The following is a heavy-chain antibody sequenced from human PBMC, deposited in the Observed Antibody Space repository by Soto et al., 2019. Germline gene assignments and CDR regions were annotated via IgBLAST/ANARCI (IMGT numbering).Heavy chain of an antibody. CDR3: ARGMTPPGAPAWYYFDS. CDR2: FSLSGTT. D-gene: IGHD2-8*02. V-gene: IGHV4-4*07. J-gene: IGHJ4*02. Sequence: TLSLTCSVSGASIAGSSYWSWIRQPAGKGLEWIGRFSLSGTTNYSPSLRSRVTMSADVSKNQFSLRLTSVTAADTALYYCARGMTPPGAPAWYYFDSWGQGTLVTVSS. CDR1: GASIAGSSY.